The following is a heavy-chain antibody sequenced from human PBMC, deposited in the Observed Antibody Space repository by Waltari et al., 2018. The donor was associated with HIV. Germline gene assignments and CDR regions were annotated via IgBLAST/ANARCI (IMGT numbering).Heavy chain of an antibody. J-gene: IGHJ2*01. D-gene: IGHD2-21*02. CDR3: ATVGVLTATGSWYFDL. V-gene: IGHV3-7*01. CDR1: GFTFTNYW. Sequence: EVQLVESGGGLVQPGGSLRLSCAASGFTFTNYWMSWVRQAPGNGLEWVANIKQDGSDKYYVDSVKGRFTISRDNAKNSLYLQMNSLRAEDTAIYYCATVGVLTATGSWYFDLWGRGTLVTVSS. CDR2: IKQDGSDK.